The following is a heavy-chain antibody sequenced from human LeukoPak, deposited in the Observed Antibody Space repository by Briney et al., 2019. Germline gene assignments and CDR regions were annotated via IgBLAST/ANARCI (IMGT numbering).Heavy chain of an antibody. CDR2: ISWNSGSI. D-gene: IGHD1-14*01. V-gene: IGHV3-9*01. CDR3: AKRKSGLFDAFDI. Sequence: GGSLRLSCAASGFTFDDYAMHWVRQAPGKGLEWVSGISWNSGSIGYADSVKGRFAISRDNAKNSLYLQMNSLRAEDTALYYCAKRKSGLFDAFDIWGQGTMVTVSS. CDR1: GFTFDDYA. J-gene: IGHJ3*02.